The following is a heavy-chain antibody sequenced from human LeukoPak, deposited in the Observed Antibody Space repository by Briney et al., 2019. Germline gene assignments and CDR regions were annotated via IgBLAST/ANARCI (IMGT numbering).Heavy chain of an antibody. Sequence: SETLSLTCAVYGGSFSGYYWSWIRQPPGKGLEWIGEINHSGSTNYNPSLKSRVTISVDTSKNQFSLKLSSVTAADAAVYYCARVEAAAGTRSGFDPWGQGTLVTVSS. J-gene: IGHJ5*02. CDR2: INHSGST. CDR1: GGSFSGYY. D-gene: IGHD6-13*01. V-gene: IGHV4-34*01. CDR3: ARVEAAAGTRSGFDP.